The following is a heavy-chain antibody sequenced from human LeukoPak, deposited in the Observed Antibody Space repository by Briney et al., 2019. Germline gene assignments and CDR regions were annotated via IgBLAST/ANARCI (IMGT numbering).Heavy chain of an antibody. CDR1: GYTFTGYY. CDR3: ARKSIVVVVAATGIDY. J-gene: IGHJ4*02. Sequence: ASVKVSCKASGYTFTGYYMHWVRQAPGQGLEWMGWINPNSGGTNYAQKFQGRVTMTRDTSISTAYMELSRLRSDDTAVYYCARKSIVVVVAATGIDYWGQGTLVTVSS. CDR2: INPNSGGT. V-gene: IGHV1-2*02. D-gene: IGHD2-15*01.